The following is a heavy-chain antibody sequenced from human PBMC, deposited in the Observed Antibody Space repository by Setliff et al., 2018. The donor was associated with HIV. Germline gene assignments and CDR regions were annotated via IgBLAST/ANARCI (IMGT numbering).Heavy chain of an antibody. J-gene: IGHJ4*02. CDR1: GYTFTSYD. CDR3: ARDRPLDTPGMGLYLDY. D-gene: IGHD2-15*01. Sequence: ASVKVSCKASGYTFTSYDIHWVRQAPGQGLEWMGYFNPNNAASKFAQKFQGGVTMTRDTSTSTAYMELTSLTSDDTAVYYCARDRPLDTPGMGLYLDYWGQGTLVTVSS. CDR2: FNPNNAAS. V-gene: IGHV1-2*02.